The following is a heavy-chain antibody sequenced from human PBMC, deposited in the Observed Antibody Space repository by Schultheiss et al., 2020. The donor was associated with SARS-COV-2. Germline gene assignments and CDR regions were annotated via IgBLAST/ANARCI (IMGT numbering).Heavy chain of an antibody. V-gene: IGHV3-64*04. CDR3: ARGASIVGGWDAFDI. Sequence: GGSLRLSCEASGFALSSYVLHWVRRAPGKGLEYVSAISSNGGSTYYADSVKGRFTISRDNAKNSLYLQMNSLRAEDTAVYYCARGASIVGGWDAFDIWGQGTMVTVSS. D-gene: IGHD1-26*01. CDR2: ISSNGGST. J-gene: IGHJ3*02. CDR1: GFALSSYV.